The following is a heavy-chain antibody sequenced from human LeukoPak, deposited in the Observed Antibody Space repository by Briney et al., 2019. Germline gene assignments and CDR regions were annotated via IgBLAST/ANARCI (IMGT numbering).Heavy chain of an antibody. Sequence: SETLSLTCTGSGGSISSYYWSWIRQPAGKGLEWIGRIYSTGSTNYNPSLKSRVTMSVDTSTNQFSLRPRSVTAADTAVYYCARQIASGGTARFDFWGQGALVTVSS. D-gene: IGHD6-13*01. V-gene: IGHV4-4*07. CDR2: IYSTGST. J-gene: IGHJ4*02. CDR1: GGSISSYY. CDR3: ARQIASGGTARFDF.